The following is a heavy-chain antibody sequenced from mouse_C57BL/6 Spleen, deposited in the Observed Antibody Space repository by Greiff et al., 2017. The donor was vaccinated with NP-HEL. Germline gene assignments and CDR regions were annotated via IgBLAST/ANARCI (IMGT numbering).Heavy chain of an antibody. J-gene: IGHJ3*01. CDR2: ISSGSSTI. Sequence: EVKVVESGGGLVKPGGSLKLSCAASGFTFSDYGMHWVRQAPEKGLEWVAYISSGSSTIYYADTVKGRFTISRDNAKNTLFLQMTSLRSEDTAMYYCAALQFAYWGQGTLVTVSA. CDR3: AALQFAY. CDR1: GFTFSDYG. V-gene: IGHV5-17*01.